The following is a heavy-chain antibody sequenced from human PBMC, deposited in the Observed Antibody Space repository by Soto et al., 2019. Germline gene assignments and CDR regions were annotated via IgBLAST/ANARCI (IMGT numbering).Heavy chain of an antibody. CDR3: GSTNYNPTLKSRATISVDTSKNQFSLKLSSVTAADTAVYYCARSYPYYDFWSGYYTGPYYYYMDV. Sequence: ASVKVSCKASGYTFTSYGISWVRQAPGQGLEWMGWISAYNGNTNYAQKLQGRVTMTTDTSTSTAYMELRSLRSDDTAVYYSGSTNYNPTLKSRATISVDTSKNQFSLKLSSVTAADTAVYYCARSYPYYDFWSGYYTGPYYYYMDVWGKGTTVTVSS. CDR2: ISAYNGNT. D-gene: IGHD3-10*01. V-gene: IGHV1-18*01. CDR1: GYTFTSYG. J-gene: IGHJ6*03.